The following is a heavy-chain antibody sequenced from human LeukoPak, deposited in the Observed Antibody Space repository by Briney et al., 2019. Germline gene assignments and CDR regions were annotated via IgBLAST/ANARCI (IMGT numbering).Heavy chain of an antibody. CDR1: GYTFTSYG. J-gene: IGHJ5*02. CDR3: ARTSHCSSTSCYSSWFDR. CDR2: MSAYNGNT. Sequence: ASVTVSYKASGYTFTSYGISWVRQAPGQGLEAMGWMSAYNGNTNYAQKLQGRVTMTTDTSTSTAYMELRSLRSDDTAVYYCARTSHCSSTSCYSSWFDRWGQGTLVAVSS. D-gene: IGHD2-2*01. V-gene: IGHV1-18*01.